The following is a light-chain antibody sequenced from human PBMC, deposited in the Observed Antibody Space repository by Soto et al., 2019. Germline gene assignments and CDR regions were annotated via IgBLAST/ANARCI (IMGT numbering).Light chain of an antibody. CDR1: QTISKC. Sequence: DIQMTQSPSTLSASVGDRVTITCRASQTISKCLAWYQQKPGKAPKLLMYAASNLESGVPSRFSGSGSATEFILTINGLQPDDFATYFCQQFKSGTWTFGQGTKVDIK. J-gene: IGKJ1*01. CDR2: AAS. CDR3: QQFKSGTWT. V-gene: IGKV1-5*01.